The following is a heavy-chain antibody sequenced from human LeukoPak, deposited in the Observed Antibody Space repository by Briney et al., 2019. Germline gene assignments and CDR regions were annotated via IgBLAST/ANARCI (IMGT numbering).Heavy chain of an antibody. CDR1: VYTFTSYY. V-gene: IGHV1-46*01. CDR2: INPSGGST. Sequence: GGSLRLSCAASVYTFTSYYMHWVRQAPGQGLEWMGIINPSGGSTSYAQKFQGRVTMTRDTSTSTVYMELSSLRSEDTAVYYCARGRGSGYYLEFGYWGQGTLVTVSS. CDR3: ARGRGSGYYLEFGY. D-gene: IGHD3-22*01. J-gene: IGHJ4*02.